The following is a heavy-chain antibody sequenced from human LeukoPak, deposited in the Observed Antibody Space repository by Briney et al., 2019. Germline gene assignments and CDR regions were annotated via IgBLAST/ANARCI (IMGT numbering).Heavy chain of an antibody. CDR2: IIPIFGTA. CDR3: AREQGRWLRILDY. V-gene: IGHV1-69*13. Sequence: ASVKVSCKASGGTFSSYAISWVRQAPGQGLEWMGGIIPIFGTANYAQKSQGRVTITADESTSTAYMELSSLRSEDTAVYYCAREQGRWLRILDYWGQGTLVTVSS. CDR1: GGTFSSYA. D-gene: IGHD5-24*01. J-gene: IGHJ4*02.